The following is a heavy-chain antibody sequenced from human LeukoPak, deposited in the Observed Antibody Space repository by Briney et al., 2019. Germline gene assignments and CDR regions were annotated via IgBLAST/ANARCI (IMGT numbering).Heavy chain of an antibody. CDR3: ARHVKSRRQLPPNYHFYYYYMDV. CDR2: IYYSGCT. Sequence: PSQTLSLTCTFSGGSISSGGYYWSWIRQHPGKGLEWVGYIYYSGCTYYTPSLKSRFTISVDTSKNQFSLKLSSVTAADTAVYYCARHVKSRRQLPPNYHFYYYYMDVWGKGTTVTVSS. V-gene: IGHV4-31*03. D-gene: IGHD6-6*01. CDR1: GGSISSGGYY. J-gene: IGHJ6*03.